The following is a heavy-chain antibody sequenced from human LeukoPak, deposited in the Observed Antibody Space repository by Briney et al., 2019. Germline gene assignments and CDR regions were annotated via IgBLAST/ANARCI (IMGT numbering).Heavy chain of an antibody. D-gene: IGHD1-26*01. J-gene: IGHJ5*02. CDR3: ARAGIVGATGLEWFDP. CDR2: ISAYNGNT. CDR1: GYTFTSYG. V-gene: IGHV1-18*01. Sequence: ASVKVSCKASGYTFTSYGISWVRQAPGQGLEWMGWISAYNGNTNYAQKLQGRVTMTTDTSTSTAYMELRSLRSDDTAVYYCARAGIVGATGLEWFDPWGQGTLVTVSS.